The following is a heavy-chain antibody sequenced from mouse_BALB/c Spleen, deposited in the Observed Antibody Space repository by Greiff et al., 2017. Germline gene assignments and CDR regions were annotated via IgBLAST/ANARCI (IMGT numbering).Heavy chain of an antibody. V-gene: IGHV5-6-3*01. Sequence: EVMLVESGGGLVQPGGSLKLSCAASGFTFSSYGMSWVRQTPDKRLELVATINSNGGSTYYPDSVKGRFTISRDNAKNTLYLQMSSLKSEDTAMYYCARNGSSLYYYAMDYWGQGTSVTVSS. CDR2: INSNGGST. D-gene: IGHD1-1*01. J-gene: IGHJ4*01. CDR3: ARNGSSLYYYAMDY. CDR1: GFTFSSYG.